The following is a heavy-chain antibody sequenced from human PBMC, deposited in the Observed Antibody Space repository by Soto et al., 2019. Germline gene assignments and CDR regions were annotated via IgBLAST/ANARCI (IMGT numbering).Heavy chain of an antibody. D-gene: IGHD1-26*01. CDR2: ISYDGSNK. V-gene: IGHV3-30*09. Sequence: PGGSLRLSCAASGFTFSSYAMHWVRQAPGKGLEWVAVISYDGSNKYYADSVKGRFAISRDNSKNTLYLQMSSLRAEDTAVYYCVKAQVGAIPTFADYWGQGTLVTVSS. CDR3: VKAQVGAIPTFADY. CDR1: GFTFSSYA. J-gene: IGHJ4*02.